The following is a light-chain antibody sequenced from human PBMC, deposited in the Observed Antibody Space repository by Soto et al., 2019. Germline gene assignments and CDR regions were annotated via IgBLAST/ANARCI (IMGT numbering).Light chain of an antibody. J-gene: IGKJ1*01. V-gene: IGKV2-28*01. CDR1: QSLLHSNGYKY. CDR3: MQALQTPRT. CDR2: LGS. Sequence: DIVMTQSPLSLPVTPGEPASISCTSSQSLLHSNGYKYLDWYLQKQGQSPQLLIYLGSNRASGVPDRFSGSGSGTDVTLKISRVEAEDVGVYYCMQALQTPRTFGQGTKVEIK.